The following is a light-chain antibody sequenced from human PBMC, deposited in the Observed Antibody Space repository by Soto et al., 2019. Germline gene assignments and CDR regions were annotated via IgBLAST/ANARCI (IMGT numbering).Light chain of an antibody. Sequence: QSALTQPASVSGSPGQSITISCTGTSSDVGSYNLVSWYQQHPGKAPKLMIYEGSKRPSGVSNRFSGSKSGNTASLTISGIQADDEADYYCCSYAGSSLVVFGGGTKLTVL. CDR3: CSYAGSSLVV. CDR1: SSDVGSYNL. J-gene: IGLJ2*01. V-gene: IGLV2-23*01. CDR2: EGS.